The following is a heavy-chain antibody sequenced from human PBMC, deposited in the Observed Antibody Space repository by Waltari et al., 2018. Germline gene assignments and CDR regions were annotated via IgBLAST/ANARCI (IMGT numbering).Heavy chain of an antibody. Sequence: QVQLQESGPGLVKPSETLSLTCTVSGGSISSYYWSWIRQPPGKGLEWIGYIYTSGGTNYNPSLKSRVTISVDTSKNQFSLKLSSVTAADTAVYYCAARYCSGGSCSDAFDIWGQGTMVTVSS. CDR3: AARYCSGGSCSDAFDI. CDR2: IYTSGGT. J-gene: IGHJ3*02. V-gene: IGHV4-4*09. D-gene: IGHD2-15*01. CDR1: GGSISSYY.